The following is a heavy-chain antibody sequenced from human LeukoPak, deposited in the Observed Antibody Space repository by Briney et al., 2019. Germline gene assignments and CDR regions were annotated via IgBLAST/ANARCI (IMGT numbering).Heavy chain of an antibody. V-gene: IGHV4-34*01. CDR1: GGSFSGDY. Sequence: PSETLTLTCAVYGGSFSGDYWSWIRQPPGKGLEWIGSIYYTGSTYYSPSLKSRVAISVDTSKNQFSLQLSSVTAADTAVYYCARSSTPHGHFDYWGQGTLVTVSS. CDR3: ARSSTPHGHFDY. D-gene: IGHD2-8*01. CDR2: IYYTGST. J-gene: IGHJ4*02.